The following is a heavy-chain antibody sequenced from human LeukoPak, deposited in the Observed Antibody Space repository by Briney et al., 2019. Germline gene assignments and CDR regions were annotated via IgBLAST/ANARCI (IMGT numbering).Heavy chain of an antibody. D-gene: IGHD3-16*01. CDR2: FHNSGTS. Sequence: ETLSLTCTVSDDSISDYYRGWIRQPPGKELEWIGYFHNSGTSTYNPSLKSRVTISADTSKNQFSLKLNSLTTADTAVYYCTRGAGWLIDYWGQGILVTVSS. CDR3: TRGAGWLIDY. CDR1: DDSISDYY. V-gene: IGHV4-59*01. J-gene: IGHJ4*02.